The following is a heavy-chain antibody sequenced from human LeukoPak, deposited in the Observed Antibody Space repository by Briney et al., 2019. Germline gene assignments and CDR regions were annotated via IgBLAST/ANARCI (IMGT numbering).Heavy chain of an antibody. Sequence: ASVKVSCKASGYTFTSYDINWVRQATGQGLEWMGWMNPNSGNTGYAQKFQGRVTMTRNTSISTAYMELSSLRSEDTAVYYCARVPSKKKKLYYYYMDVWGKGTTVTVSS. CDR2: MNPNSGNT. V-gene: IGHV1-8*01. CDR3: ARVPSKKKKLYYYYMDV. CDR1: GYTFTSYD. J-gene: IGHJ6*03.